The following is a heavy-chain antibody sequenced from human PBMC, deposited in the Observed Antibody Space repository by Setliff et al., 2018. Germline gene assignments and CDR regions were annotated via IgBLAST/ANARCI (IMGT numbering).Heavy chain of an antibody. CDR2: VTIYNGNT. D-gene: IGHD3-9*01. Sequence: ASVKVSCKASGYTFSNYGVTWVRQAPGQGLEWMGWVTIYNGNTKYAQNLQGRLTLTTDISTSTAYMDLSRLTSDDTATYYCAGVDVLTASPFWGQGTLVTVSS. CDR1: GYTFSNYG. CDR3: AGVDVLTASPF. V-gene: IGHV1-18*01. J-gene: IGHJ4*02.